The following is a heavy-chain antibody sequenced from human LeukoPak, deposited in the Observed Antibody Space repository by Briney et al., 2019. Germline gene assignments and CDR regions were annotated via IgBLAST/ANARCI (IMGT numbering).Heavy chain of an antibody. CDR3: ARDGHYYGSGLGYMDV. J-gene: IGHJ6*03. CDR1: GGSISSSSYY. Sequence: SETLSLTCTVSGGSISSSSYYWGWIRQPPGKGLEWIGSIYYSGSTYYNPSLKSRVTISVDTSKNQFSLKLSSVTAADTAVSYCARDGHYYGSGLGYMDVWGKGTTVTVSS. V-gene: IGHV4-39*07. D-gene: IGHD3-10*01. CDR2: IYYSGST.